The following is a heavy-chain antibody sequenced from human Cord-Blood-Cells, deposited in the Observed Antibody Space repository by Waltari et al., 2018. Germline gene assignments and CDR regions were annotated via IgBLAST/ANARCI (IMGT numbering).Heavy chain of an antibody. V-gene: IGHV4-34*01. Sequence: QVPLQQWGAGLLKPSETLSLTCAVYGGSFSGYYWSWIRQPPGNGLEWIGEINHSGSTNYNPSLKSRVTISVDTAKNQFALKLSSVTAADTAVYYCARLPISGSYDYWGQGTLVTVSS. CDR2: INHSGST. CDR3: ARLPISGSYDY. D-gene: IGHD1-26*01. CDR1: GGSFSGYY. J-gene: IGHJ4*02.